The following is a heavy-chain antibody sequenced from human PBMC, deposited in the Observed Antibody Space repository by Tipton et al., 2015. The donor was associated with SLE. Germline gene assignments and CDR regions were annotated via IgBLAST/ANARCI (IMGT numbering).Heavy chain of an antibody. CDR2: ISSSGSTI. J-gene: IGHJ4*02. CDR3: ARGDILTGYHLDY. D-gene: IGHD3-9*01. CDR1: GFTFSSYE. V-gene: IGHV3-48*03. Sequence: SLRLSCAASGFTFSSYEMNWVRQAPGKGLEWVSYISSSGSTIYYADSVKGRFTISRDNAKNSLYLQMNSLRAEDTAVYYCARGDILTGYHLDYWSQGTLVTVSS.